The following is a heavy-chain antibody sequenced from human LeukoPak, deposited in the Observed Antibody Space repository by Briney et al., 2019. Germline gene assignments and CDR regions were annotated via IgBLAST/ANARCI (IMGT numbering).Heavy chain of an antibody. CDR3: ARGDGGSYYVYYYYGMDV. D-gene: IGHD1-26*01. CDR1: GYTFTSYD. V-gene: IGHV1-8*01. J-gene: IGHJ6*02. CDR2: MNPNSGNT. Sequence: ASVKVSCKASGYTFTSYDINWVRQATGQGLEWMGWMNPNSGNTGYAQKSQGRVTMTRNTSISTAYMELSSLRSEDTAVYYCARGDGGSYYVYYYYGMDVWGQGTTVTVSS.